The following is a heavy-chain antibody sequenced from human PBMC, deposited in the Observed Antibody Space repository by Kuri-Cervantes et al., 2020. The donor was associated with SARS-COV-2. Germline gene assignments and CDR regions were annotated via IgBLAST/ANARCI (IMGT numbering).Heavy chain of an antibody. D-gene: IGHD3-22*01. J-gene: IGHJ3*02. CDR1: GGSINSYY. CDR2: IYTSGST. V-gene: IGHV4-4*07. Sequence: GSLRLSCTVSGGSINSYYWSWIRQPAGKGLEWIGRIYTSGSTNYNPSLKSRVTMSVDTSKNQFSLKLSSVTAADTAVYYCARDHLPQTYYYDSSGSHAFDIWGQGTMVTVSS. CDR3: ARDHLPQTYYYDSSGSHAFDI.